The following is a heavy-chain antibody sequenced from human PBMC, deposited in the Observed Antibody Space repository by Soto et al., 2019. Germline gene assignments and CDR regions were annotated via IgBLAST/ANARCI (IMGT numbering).Heavy chain of an antibody. J-gene: IGHJ4*02. D-gene: IGHD6-19*01. CDR1: GGSVSSGSYY. CDR3: ARAPEAGYSSGGVDY. CDR2: IYYSGRT. V-gene: IGHV4-61*01. Sequence: QVQLQESGPGLVKPSETLSLTCTVSGGSVSSGSYYWSWIRQPPGKGLEWIGYIYYSGRTNYNPSLKSRVTMSVDTSKNQFSLKLSSVTAADTAVYYCARAPEAGYSSGGVDYWGQGTLVTVSS.